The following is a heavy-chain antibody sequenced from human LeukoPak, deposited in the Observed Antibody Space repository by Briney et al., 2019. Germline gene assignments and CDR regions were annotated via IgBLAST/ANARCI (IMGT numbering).Heavy chain of an antibody. D-gene: IGHD1-26*01. Sequence: GASVKVSCKASGYTFTGYYMHWVRQAPGQGLEWMGWINPNSGGTNYAQKFQGWVTMTRDTSISTAYMELSRLRSDDTAVYYCARDQGGSYSFTFDYWGQGTLVTVSS. CDR3: ARDQGGSYSFTFDY. CDR1: GYTFTGYY. CDR2: INPNSGGT. J-gene: IGHJ4*02. V-gene: IGHV1-2*04.